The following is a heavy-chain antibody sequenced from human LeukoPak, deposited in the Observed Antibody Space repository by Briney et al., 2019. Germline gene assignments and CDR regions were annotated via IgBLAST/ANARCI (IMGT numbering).Heavy chain of an antibody. D-gene: IGHD3-22*01. Sequence: PGGSLRLSCAASGFTLDNFLMHWVRQAPGKGLEWVSVIYSGGNTFYADSVKGRFTISRDNAQNSLYLQMNSQRAEDTAVYYCARVAYLYYYDSSGYLSYYFDYWGQGTLVTVSS. V-gene: IGHV3-53*01. CDR1: GFTLDNFL. CDR3: ARVAYLYYYDSSGYLSYYFDY. CDR2: IYSGGNT. J-gene: IGHJ4*02.